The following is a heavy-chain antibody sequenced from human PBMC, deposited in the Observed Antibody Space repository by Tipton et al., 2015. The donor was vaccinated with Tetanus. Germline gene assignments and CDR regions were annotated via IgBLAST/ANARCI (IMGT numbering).Heavy chain of an antibody. D-gene: IGHD2-2*01. V-gene: IGHV4-61*01. J-gene: IGHJ4*02. Sequence: TLSLTCTIFGGSVSSGSYYWAWIRQPPGKGLEYIGYILYGGGTHYNPSLKSRVTVSADPSQNQFSLKLSSVTAVDTAVYYCAKSDRVTRTSWYFHDWGQGTLVTVSS. CDR2: ILYGGGT. CDR1: GGSVSSGSYY. CDR3: AKSDRVTRTSWYFHD.